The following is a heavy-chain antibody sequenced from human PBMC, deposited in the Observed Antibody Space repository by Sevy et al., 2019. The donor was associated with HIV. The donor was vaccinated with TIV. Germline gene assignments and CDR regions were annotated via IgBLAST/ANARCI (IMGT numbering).Heavy chain of an antibody. CDR1: GFTFSSYG. J-gene: IGHJ3*02. CDR3: VRERARLRGAFDI. D-gene: IGHD5-12*01. Sequence: GGSLRLSCAASGFTFSSYGMHWVRQAPGKGLEWVAVIWYDGSNKYYADSVKGRFTISRDNSKNTLYLQMNSLRAEDTAVYYCVRERARLRGAFDIWGQGTMVTVSS. V-gene: IGHV3-33*01. CDR2: IWYDGSNK.